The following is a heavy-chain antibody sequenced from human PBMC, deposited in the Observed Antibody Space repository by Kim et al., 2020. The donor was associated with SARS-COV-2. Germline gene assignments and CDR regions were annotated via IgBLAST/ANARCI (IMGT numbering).Heavy chain of an antibody. V-gene: IGHV3-30*04. CDR1: GFIFSNYA. J-gene: IGHJ6*02. CDR2: ISYDGSNK. CDR3: ARANYGDYYYYGMDV. Sequence: GGSLRLSCAASGFIFSNYAMHWVRQAPGKGLEWVAVISYDGSNKYYADSVKGRFTISRDNSKNTLYLQMNSLRAEDTTVYYCARANYGDYYYYGMDVWG. D-gene: IGHD4-17*01.